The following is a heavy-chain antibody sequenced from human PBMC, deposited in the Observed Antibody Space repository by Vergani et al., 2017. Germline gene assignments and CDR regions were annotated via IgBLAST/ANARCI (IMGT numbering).Heavy chain of an antibody. CDR3: ARLRDGYNSGFDY. CDR2: IDPGDSDT. Sequence: EVQLVQSGAEVKKPGESLKLFCKGSGYSFTSYWIGWVRQMPGKGREWMGIIDPGDSDTRYSPSFQGQVTISADKSISTAYLQWSGLKASDTAMYYCARLRDGYNSGFDYWGQGTLVTVSS. V-gene: IGHV5-51*01. J-gene: IGHJ4*02. D-gene: IGHD5-24*01. CDR1: GYSFTSYW.